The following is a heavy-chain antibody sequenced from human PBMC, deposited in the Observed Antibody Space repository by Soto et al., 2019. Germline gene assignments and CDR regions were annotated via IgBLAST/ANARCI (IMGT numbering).Heavy chain of an antibody. V-gene: IGHV4-31*03. Sequence: QVQLQESGPGLVKPSQTLSLTCTVSGGSISSGGYYWSWIRQHPGKGLEWIGYISYSGSTYYNPSLESRVTMSVDTSKNQFSLKLSSVAAADTAVYYCARDALSRDSIWGQGTLVTVSS. CDR3: ARDALSRDSI. CDR1: GGSISSGGYY. D-gene: IGHD3-22*01. CDR2: ISYSGST. J-gene: IGHJ4*02.